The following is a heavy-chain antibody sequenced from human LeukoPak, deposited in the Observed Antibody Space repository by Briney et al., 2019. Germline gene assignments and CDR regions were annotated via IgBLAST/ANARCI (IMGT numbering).Heavy chain of an antibody. J-gene: IGHJ4*02. CDR1: GDSVSSNSAA. CDR2: TYYRSKWYN. CDR3: AREPGGAGYSGYDPFDY. V-gene: IGHV6-1*01. D-gene: IGHD5-12*01. Sequence: SQTLSLTCAISGDSVSSNSAAWNWIRQSPSRGLEWLGMTYYRSKWYNDYAVSVESRITINPDTSKNQFSLQLNSVTPEDTAAYYCAREPGGAGYSGYDPFDYWGQGTLVTVSS.